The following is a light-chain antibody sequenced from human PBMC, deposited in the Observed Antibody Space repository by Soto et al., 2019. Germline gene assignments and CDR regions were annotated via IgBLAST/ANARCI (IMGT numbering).Light chain of an antibody. CDR2: AAS. J-gene: IGKJ1*01. Sequence: DIQMTQSPSSLSASVGDRVTITCRASQGTSNYLAWYQQKPGKVPKLLIYAASTLQSGVPSRFRGSGSGTYFTLTINSLPTEDVATYDCQKYNSAPTWTCRQGTKVEIK. CDR1: QGTSNY. CDR3: QKYNSAPTWT. V-gene: IGKV1-27*01.